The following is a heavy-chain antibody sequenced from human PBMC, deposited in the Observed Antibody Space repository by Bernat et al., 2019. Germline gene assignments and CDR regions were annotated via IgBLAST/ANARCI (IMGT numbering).Heavy chain of an antibody. J-gene: IGHJ4*02. CDR1: GFTFSDYS. CDR3: ARSYASGSYIDY. V-gene: IGHV3-11*06. D-gene: IGHD3-16*01. Sequence: QVQLVESGGGLVKPGGSLRLSCEASGFTFSDYSMTWIRQAPGKGLEWVSYISSSSTYTNYADSVKGRFTISRDNAKNSLYLQMNSLRAEDTAVYYCARSYASGSYIDYWGQGTLVTVSS. CDR2: ISSSSTYT.